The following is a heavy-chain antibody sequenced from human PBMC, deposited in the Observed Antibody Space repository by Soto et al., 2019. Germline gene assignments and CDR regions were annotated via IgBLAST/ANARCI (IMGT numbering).Heavy chain of an antibody. D-gene: IGHD3-3*01. Sequence: SETLSLTCTVSGGSISTSSYYWGWIRQPPGKGLEWIGSIYYSGSAYYNPSLKSRVTMSVDTSKNQFSLKLTSVTAADTAVYYCASLPRTDYNFWSAPSWGQGTLVTVSS. V-gene: IGHV4-39*01. CDR3: ASLPRTDYNFWSAPS. CDR2: IYYSGSA. J-gene: IGHJ5*02. CDR1: GGSISTSSYY.